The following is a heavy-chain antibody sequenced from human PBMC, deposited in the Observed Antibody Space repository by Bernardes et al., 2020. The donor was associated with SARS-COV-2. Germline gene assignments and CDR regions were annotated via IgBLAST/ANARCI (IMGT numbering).Heavy chain of an antibody. CDR2: INPNTGGT. Sequence: ASMKVSCKASGYTFTDYFIHWVRQAPGQRLEWMGRINPNTGGTNYVQKFQGRVTMTRDTSITTAYMELSWLGSDDTAIYYCARTRTTISTTGIPVDYWGQGTLVTVSS. D-gene: IGHD2-21*02. V-gene: IGHV1-2*06. CDR3: ARTRTTISTTGIPVDY. J-gene: IGHJ4*02. CDR1: GYTFTDYF.